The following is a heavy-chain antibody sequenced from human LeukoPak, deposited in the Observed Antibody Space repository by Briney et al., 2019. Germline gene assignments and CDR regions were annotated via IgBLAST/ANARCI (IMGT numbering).Heavy chain of an antibody. D-gene: IGHD7-27*01. CDR1: GGSIRSYY. J-gene: IGHJ6*02. CDR2: IDYSGST. Sequence: SETLSLTRTVAGGSIRSYYWSWIRQPPGKALEWIGYIDYSGSTNDNPSLKSRVTISVDTSKSQFSLKLTSVTAADTAVYYCARAFPGEGYYYGMDVWGQGTTVTVSS. CDR3: ARAFPGEGYYYGMDV. V-gene: IGHV4-59*08.